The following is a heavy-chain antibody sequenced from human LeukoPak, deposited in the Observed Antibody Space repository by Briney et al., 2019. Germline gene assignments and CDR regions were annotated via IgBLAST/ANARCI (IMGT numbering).Heavy chain of an antibody. D-gene: IGHD3-22*01. CDR3: ASGYSDYYDSSGYYYAPED. J-gene: IGHJ4*02. CDR2: IYYSGGT. Sequence: SETLSLTCTVSGGSVSSHYWSWIRQPPGKGLEWIGYIYYSGGTNYNPSLKSRVTISVDTSKNQLSLKLSSVTAADTAVYYCASGYSDYYDSSGYYYAPEDWGQGTLVTVSS. CDR1: GGSVSSHY. V-gene: IGHV4-59*02.